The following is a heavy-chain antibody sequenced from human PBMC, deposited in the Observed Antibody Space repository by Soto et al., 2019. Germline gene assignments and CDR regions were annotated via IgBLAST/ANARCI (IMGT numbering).Heavy chain of an antibody. D-gene: IGHD1-26*01. CDR1: GDSVSSNSAG. V-gene: IGHV6-1*01. Sequence: PSQTLSLTCVISGDSVSSNSAGWNWIRQSPSRGLEWLGRTYYKSKWNNDYALSVKSRITINPDTSKNQFSLHLYSVTPEDTAVYYCTGTTWFSGMDVWGQGTPVTVSS. CDR3: TGTTWFSGMDV. CDR2: TYYKSKWNN. J-gene: IGHJ6*02.